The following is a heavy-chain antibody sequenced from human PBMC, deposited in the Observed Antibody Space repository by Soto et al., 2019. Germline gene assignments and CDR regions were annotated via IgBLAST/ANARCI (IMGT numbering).Heavy chain of an antibody. CDR2: INHSGST. CDR1: GGSFSGYY. D-gene: IGHD6-19*01. Sequence: SETLSLTCAVYGGSFSGYYWSWIRQPPGKGLEWIGEINHSGSTNYNPSLKSRVTISVDTSKNQFSLKLSSVTAADTAVYYCARTGIAVAPSMGMDVWAQGTTVTVSS. V-gene: IGHV4-34*01. CDR3: ARTGIAVAPSMGMDV. J-gene: IGHJ6*02.